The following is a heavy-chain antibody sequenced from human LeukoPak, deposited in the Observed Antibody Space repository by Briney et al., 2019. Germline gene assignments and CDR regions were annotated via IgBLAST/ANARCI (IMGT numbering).Heavy chain of an antibody. Sequence: KPGGSLRLSCAASGFTFSSAWLSWVRQTPGKGLEWVGHIKSKTDGGTTEYAAPVKGRVIISRDDSKNTLYLQMNSLKTEDTALYYCATGLTPRRYSSGWYGAFDIWGPGTMVTVSS. CDR1: GFTFSSAW. D-gene: IGHD6-19*01. CDR2: IKSKTDGGTT. V-gene: IGHV3-15*01. J-gene: IGHJ3*02. CDR3: ATGLTPRRYSSGWYGAFDI.